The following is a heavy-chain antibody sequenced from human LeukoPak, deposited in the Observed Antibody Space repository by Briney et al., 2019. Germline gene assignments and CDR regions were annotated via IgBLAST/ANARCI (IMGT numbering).Heavy chain of an antibody. D-gene: IGHD5-24*01. CDR1: GGSISSYY. CDR2: IYHSGST. CDR3: ARHRRDGYNLVYYYYGMDV. Sequence: SETLSLTCTVSGGSISSYYWSWIRQPPGMGLEWIGYIYHSGSTNYNPSLKSRVTISVDTSKNQFSLKLSSVTAADTAVYYCARHRRDGYNLVYYYYGMDVWGQGTTVTVSS. J-gene: IGHJ6*02. V-gene: IGHV4-59*08.